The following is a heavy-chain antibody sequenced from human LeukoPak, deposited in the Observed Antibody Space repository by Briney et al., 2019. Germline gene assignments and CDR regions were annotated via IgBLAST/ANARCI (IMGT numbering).Heavy chain of an antibody. CDR3: ARTRTYGDYDY. V-gene: IGHV4-59*12. CDR1: GGSISSYY. Sequence: SETLSLTCTVSGGSISSYYWSWIRQPPGKGLEWIGYIYYSGSTNYNPSLKSRVTISVDTSKNQFSLKLSSVTAADTAVYYCARTRTYGDYDYWGQGTLVTVSS. CDR2: IYYSGST. D-gene: IGHD4-17*01. J-gene: IGHJ4*02.